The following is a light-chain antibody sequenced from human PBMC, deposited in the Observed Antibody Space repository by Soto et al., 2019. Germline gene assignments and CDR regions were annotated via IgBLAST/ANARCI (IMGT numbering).Light chain of an antibody. J-gene: IGKJ5*01. V-gene: IGKV3-11*01. Sequence: EIVLTQSPATLSSFPGDRVTLSCRASQYINTRLAWYQHRPGQAPRLLIYQTSLRAAGIPARFSASGSGTDFTLTISDVQPEDFALYYCQQYNNWPPITFGQGTRLEIK. CDR3: QQYNNWPPIT. CDR2: QTS. CDR1: QYINTR.